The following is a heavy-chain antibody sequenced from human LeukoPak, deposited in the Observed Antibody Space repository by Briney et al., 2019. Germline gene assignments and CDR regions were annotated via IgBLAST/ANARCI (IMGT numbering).Heavy chain of an antibody. CDR2: IYYSGST. Sequence: SETLSLTCTVSGGSISSYYWSWIRQPPGKGLEWIAYIYYSGSTNYNPSLKSRVSITVDTSKNQFSLKLSSVTAADTAVYYCARGGDGYNYFVYWGQGTLVTVSS. CDR1: GGSISSYY. CDR3: ARGGDGYNYFVY. J-gene: IGHJ4*02. D-gene: IGHD5-24*01. V-gene: IGHV4-59*01.